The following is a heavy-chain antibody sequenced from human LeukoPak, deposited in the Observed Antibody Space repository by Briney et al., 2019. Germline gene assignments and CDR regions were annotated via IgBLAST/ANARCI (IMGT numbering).Heavy chain of an antibody. Sequence: ASVKVSCKASGYTFTGYYMHWVRQAPGQGLEWMGWINPNSGGTNYAQKFQGRVTMTRDTSISTAYMELSRLRSDDTAVYYCARDRQNPYSSSWYEGHYFDYWGQGTLVTVSS. CDR2: INPNSGGT. V-gene: IGHV1-2*02. CDR1: GYTFTGYY. CDR3: ARDRQNPYSSSWYEGHYFDY. D-gene: IGHD6-13*01. J-gene: IGHJ4*02.